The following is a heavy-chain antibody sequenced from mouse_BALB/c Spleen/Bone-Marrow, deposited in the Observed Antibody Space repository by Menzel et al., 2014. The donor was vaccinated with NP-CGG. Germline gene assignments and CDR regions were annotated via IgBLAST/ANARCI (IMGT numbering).Heavy chain of an antibody. D-gene: IGHD4-1*01. Sequence: VQLQQSGPGLVQPSQRLSITCTVSGFSLTSYGVHWVRQSPGKGLEWLGVIWSGGSTDYNAAFISRLSISKDNSKSQVFFKMNSLQANDTAIYYCASDRWSSSGTPYAMDYWGQGTSVTVSS. CDR1: GFSLTSYG. J-gene: IGHJ4*01. V-gene: IGHV2-2*02. CDR2: IWSGGST. CDR3: ASDRWSSSGTPYAMDY.